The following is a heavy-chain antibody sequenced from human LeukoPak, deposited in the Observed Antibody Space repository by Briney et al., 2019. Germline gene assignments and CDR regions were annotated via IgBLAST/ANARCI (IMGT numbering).Heavy chain of an antibody. V-gene: IGHV4-4*07. J-gene: IGHJ6*02. CDR1: GGSISSYY. CDR2: IYTSGST. D-gene: IGHD6-13*01. CDR3: ARAWYSSSWDYYYYYGMDV. Sequence: PSETLSLTCTVSGGSISSYYWSWIRQPAGKGLEWIGRIYTSGSTNYNPSLKSQVTMSVDTSKNQFSLKLSSVTAADTAVYYCARAWYSSSWDYYYYYGMDVWGQGTTVTVSS.